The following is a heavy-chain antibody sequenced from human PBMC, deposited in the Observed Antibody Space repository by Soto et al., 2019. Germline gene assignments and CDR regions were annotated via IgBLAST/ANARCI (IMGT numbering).Heavy chain of an antibody. Sequence: QVQLQESGPGLVKPSETLSLTCSVSGGSVTSGSYYWSWIRQPPGKGLEWIGYIYSSGGTSYNPSLKSRVTISVDTSKNQFSLKLTSVTAADTAVYYCARDEDVYSNWGQGTLVTVSS. J-gene: IGHJ4*02. CDR1: GGSVTSGSYY. V-gene: IGHV4-61*01. CDR3: ARDEDVYSN. CDR2: IYSSGGT. D-gene: IGHD4-4*01.